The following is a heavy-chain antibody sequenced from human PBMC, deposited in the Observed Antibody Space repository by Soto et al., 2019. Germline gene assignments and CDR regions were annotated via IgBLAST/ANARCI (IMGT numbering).Heavy chain of an antibody. V-gene: IGHV3-64D*06. J-gene: IGHJ6*02. Sequence: PGGSLRLSCSASGFTFSSYAMHWVRQAPGKGLEYVSAISSNGGSTYYADSVKGRFTISRDNSKNTLYLQMSSLRAEDTAVYYCVRDSSGYYSLVSEGLEVWGQGTTVTVSS. CDR1: GFTFSSYA. CDR2: ISSNGGST. D-gene: IGHD3-22*01. CDR3: VRDSSGYYSLVSEGLEV.